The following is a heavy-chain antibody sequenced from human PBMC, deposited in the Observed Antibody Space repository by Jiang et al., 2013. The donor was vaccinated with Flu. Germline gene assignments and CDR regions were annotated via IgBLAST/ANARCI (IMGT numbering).Heavy chain of an antibody. CDR2: IYWDDDK. V-gene: IGHV2-5*02. Sequence: KPTQTLTLTCTFSGFSLSTSGVGVGWIRQPPGKALEWLALIYWDDDKRYSPSLKSRLTITKDTSKNQVVLTMTNMDPVDTATYYCAHSPSLIAAAGFFPEPFDYWAREPWSPSPQ. J-gene: IGHJ4*02. D-gene: IGHD6-13*01. CDR1: GFSLSTSGVG. CDR3: AHSPSLIAAAGFFPEPFDY.